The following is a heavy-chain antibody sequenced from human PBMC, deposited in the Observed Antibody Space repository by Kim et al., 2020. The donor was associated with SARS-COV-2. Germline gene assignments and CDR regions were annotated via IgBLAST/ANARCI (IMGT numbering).Heavy chain of an antibody. CDR1: GVTFSSYW. Sequence: GGSLRLSCAASGVTFSSYWMSWVRQAPGKGLEWVANIGEEGSPSYYAASVKGRFTISRNNAKNSLYLQMGSLGAEDTAVYYCETDLWRYDYWGQGTLVTVSS. V-gene: IGHV3-7*01. D-gene: IGHD1-26*01. CDR3: ETDLWRYDY. J-gene: IGHJ4*02. CDR2: IGEEGSPS.